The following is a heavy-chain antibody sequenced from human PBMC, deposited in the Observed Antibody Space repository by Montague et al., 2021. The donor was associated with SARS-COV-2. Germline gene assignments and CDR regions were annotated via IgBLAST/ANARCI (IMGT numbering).Heavy chain of an antibody. CDR2: TSHSGST. Sequence: SETLSLTCEVSGASISSNNWWIWVRQSPGKGLEWIGETSHSGSTNYNPSLRSRVTISVDKSKNQFSLKVTSVSAADTAVYYCARLGVVASPRTFDTWGQGTMVTVSS. J-gene: IGHJ5*02. D-gene: IGHD3-22*01. CDR1: GASISSNNW. CDR3: ARLGVVASPRTFDT. V-gene: IGHV4/OR15-8*01.